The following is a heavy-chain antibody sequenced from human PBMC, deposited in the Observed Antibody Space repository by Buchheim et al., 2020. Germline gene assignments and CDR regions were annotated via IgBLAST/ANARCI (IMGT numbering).Heavy chain of an antibody. V-gene: IGHV4-30-4*01. D-gene: IGHD3-3*01. J-gene: IGHJ4*02. Sequence: QVQLQESGPGLVKPSQTLSLTCTVSGGSISSGDYYWSWIRQPPGKGLEWIGYIYYSGRTYYHPSLTNRVTISVDTSKNQFALKLSSVTAADTAVYYCAAHPLTIFGVVDEYWGQGIL. CDR3: AAHPLTIFGVVDEY. CDR1: GGSISSGDYY. CDR2: IYYSGRT.